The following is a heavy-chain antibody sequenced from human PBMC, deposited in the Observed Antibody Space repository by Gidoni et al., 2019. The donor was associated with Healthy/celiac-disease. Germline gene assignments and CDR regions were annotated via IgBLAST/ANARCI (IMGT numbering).Heavy chain of an antibody. V-gene: IGHV4-30-4*01. CDR1: GGSISSGDYY. CDR2: FYYSGST. CDR3: ASNYYGSGSYYKVWGGVGDY. D-gene: IGHD3-10*01. J-gene: IGHJ4*02. Sequence: QVQLQESGPGLVKPSQTLSLTCTVSGGSISSGDYYWSWIRQPPGKGLEWIGYFYYSGSTYYTPSLKSQVTIAVATSKNQFSLKRSSGTAEDTAVYYCASNYYGSGSYYKVWGGVGDYWGQGTLVTVSS.